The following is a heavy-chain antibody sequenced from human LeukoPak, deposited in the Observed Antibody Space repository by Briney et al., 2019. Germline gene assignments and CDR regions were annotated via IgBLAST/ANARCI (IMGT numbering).Heavy chain of an antibody. CDR2: INHSGST. CDR1: GGSISSYY. D-gene: IGHD3-3*01. V-gene: IGHV4-34*01. J-gene: IGHJ6*03. Sequence: SETLSLTCTVSGGSISSYYWSWIRQPPGKGLEWIGEINHSGSTNYNPSLKSRVTISVDTSKDQFSLKLSSVTAADTAVYYCARGRPLYDFWSGYWDYYYYYMDVWGKGTTVTVSS. CDR3: ARGRPLYDFWSGYWDYYYYYMDV.